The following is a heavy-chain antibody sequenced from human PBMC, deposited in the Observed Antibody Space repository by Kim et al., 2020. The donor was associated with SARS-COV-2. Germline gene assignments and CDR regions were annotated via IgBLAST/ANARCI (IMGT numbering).Heavy chain of an antibody. J-gene: IGHJ4*02. D-gene: IGHD1-26*01. CDR1: GFTFSSYA. V-gene: IGHV3-23*01. CDR2: ISGGGGST. CDR3: AKERGVGGAGDPFDY. Sequence: GGSLRLSCAASGFTFSSYAMSWVRQAPGKGLEWVSAISGGGGSTYYADSVKGRFTISRDNSKNTLYLQMNSLRAEDTAVYYCAKERGVGGAGDPFDYWGQGTLVTVSS.